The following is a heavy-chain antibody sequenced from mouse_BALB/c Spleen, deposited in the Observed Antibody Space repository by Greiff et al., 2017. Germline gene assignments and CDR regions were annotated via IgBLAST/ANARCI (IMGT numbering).Heavy chain of an antibody. V-gene: IGHV14-3*02. CDR2: IDPANGNT. CDR1: GFNIKDTY. CDR3: ARVTTATRDY. J-gene: IGHJ2*01. D-gene: IGHD1-2*01. Sequence: EVHLVESGAELVKPGASVQLSCTASGFNIKDTYMHWVKQRPEQGLEWIGRIDPANGNTKYDPKFQGKATITADTSSNTAYLQLSSLTSEDTAVYYCARVTTATRDYWGQGTTLTVSA.